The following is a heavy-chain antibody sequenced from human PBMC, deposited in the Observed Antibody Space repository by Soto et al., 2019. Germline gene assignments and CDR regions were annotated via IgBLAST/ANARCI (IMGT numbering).Heavy chain of an antibody. CDR2: INHSGST. CDR3: ASYYGDNPYWFDP. Sequence: QVQLQQWGAGLLKPSETLSLTCAVYGGSFSGYYWSWIRQPPGKGLEWVGEINHSGSTTYNPSLKSRVTKSVDTSKTQFSLKLSSVTAADTAVYYCASYYGDNPYWFDPWGQGTLGTVSS. D-gene: IGHD4-17*01. J-gene: IGHJ5*02. CDR1: GGSFSGYY. V-gene: IGHV4-34*01.